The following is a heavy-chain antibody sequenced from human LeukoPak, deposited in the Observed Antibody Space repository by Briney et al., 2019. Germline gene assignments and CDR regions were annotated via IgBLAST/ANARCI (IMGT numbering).Heavy chain of an antibody. CDR2: ISNDGSNK. V-gene: IGHV3-30-3*01. D-gene: IGHD5-24*01. CDR3: ARADRWLQSRIDY. CDR1: EFTFSNYA. Sequence: QPGGSLRLSCAASEFTFSNYAMHWVRQAPGKGLEWVAVISNDGSNKYYADSVRGRFTISRDNSKNALYLQMNSLRAEDTALYYCARADRWLQSRIDYWGQGTLVTVSS. J-gene: IGHJ4*02.